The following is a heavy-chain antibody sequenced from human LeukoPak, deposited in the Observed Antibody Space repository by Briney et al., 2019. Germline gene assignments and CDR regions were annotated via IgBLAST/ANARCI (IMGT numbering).Heavy chain of an antibody. CDR2: INHSGST. CDR1: GGSFSGYY. J-gene: IGHJ4*02. D-gene: IGHD2-2*01. V-gene: IGHV4-34*01. Sequence: SETLSLTCAVYGGSFSGYYWSWIRQPPGKGLEWIGEINHSGSTNYNPSLKSRVTISVDTSKNQFSLKLSSVTAADTAVYYCARLRYCSSTSCQLFDYWGQGTLVTVPS. CDR3: ARLRYCSSTSCQLFDY.